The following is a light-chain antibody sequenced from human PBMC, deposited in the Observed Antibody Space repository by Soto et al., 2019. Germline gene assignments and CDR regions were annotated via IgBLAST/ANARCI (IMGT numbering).Light chain of an antibody. Sequence: IQLTQSPSSLSASVGDRVTITCRASQGISSYLAWYQQKPGKAPKPLIYAASTLQSGVPSRFSGSGSGTDFTLTIISLQPEDFASYYCQQLNSYPCTFGQGTKVDIK. CDR1: QGISSY. CDR3: QQLNSYPCT. J-gene: IGKJ1*01. CDR2: AAS. V-gene: IGKV1-9*01.